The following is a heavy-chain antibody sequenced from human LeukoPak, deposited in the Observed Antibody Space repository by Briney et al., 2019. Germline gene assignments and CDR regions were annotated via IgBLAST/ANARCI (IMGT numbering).Heavy chain of an antibody. J-gene: IGHJ4*02. V-gene: IGHV1-18*01. CDR2: ISAYNGNT. CDR3: ARDVGGNYDYVWGSYRVDY. CDR1: GYTFTSYG. Sequence: ASVTVSCKASGYTFTSYGISWVRQAPGQGPEWMGWISAYNGNTNYAQKLQGRVTMTTDTSTSTAYMELRSLRSDDTAVYYCARDVGGNYDYVWGSYRVDYWGQGTLVTVSS. D-gene: IGHD3-16*01.